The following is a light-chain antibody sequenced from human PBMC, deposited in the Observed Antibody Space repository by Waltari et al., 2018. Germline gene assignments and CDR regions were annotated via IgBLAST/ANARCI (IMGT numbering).Light chain of an antibody. CDR1: QSVSSY. CDR3: QQSYTISWT. V-gene: IGKV1-39*01. J-gene: IGKJ1*01. CDR2: GTT. Sequence: DIQITQSPSSLSASVGYRVTISCRASQSVSSYVNWYQQKPGMAPKLLIFGTTTLQSGVPSRFSGSGSGTAFTLTISRLRPEDFATYYCQQSYTISWTFGQGTKVEIK.